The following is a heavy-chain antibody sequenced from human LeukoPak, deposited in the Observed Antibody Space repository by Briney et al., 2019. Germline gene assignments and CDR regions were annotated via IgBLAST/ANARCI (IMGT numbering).Heavy chain of an antibody. V-gene: IGHV3-11*01. CDR1: GFTVSSNY. Sequence: GGSLRLSCAASGFTVSSNYMSWVRQAPGKGLEWVSYISSSGSTIYYADSVKGRFTISRENAKNSLYLQMNSLRAEDTAVYYCARASENYDILTGYYSYYFDYWGQGTLVTVSS. CDR3: ARASENYDILTGYYSYYFDY. CDR2: ISSSGSTI. D-gene: IGHD3-9*01. J-gene: IGHJ4*02.